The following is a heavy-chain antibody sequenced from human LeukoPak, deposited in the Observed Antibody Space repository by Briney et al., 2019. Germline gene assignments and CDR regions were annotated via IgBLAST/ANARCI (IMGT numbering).Heavy chain of an antibody. J-gene: IGHJ4*02. V-gene: IGHV3-23*01. CDR1: GFTFSSYA. CDR2: ISGSGGST. Sequence: GGSQRLSCAASGFTFSSYAMSWVRQAPGKGLEWVSAISGSGGSTYYADSVKGRFTISRDNSKNTLYLQMNSLRAEDTAVYYCAKDITVTPYYFDYWGQGTLVTVSS. D-gene: IGHD4-17*01. CDR3: AKDITVTPYYFDY.